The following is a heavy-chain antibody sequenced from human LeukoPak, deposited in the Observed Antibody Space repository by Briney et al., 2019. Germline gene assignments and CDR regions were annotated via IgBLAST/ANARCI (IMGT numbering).Heavy chain of an antibody. V-gene: IGHV3-21*01. J-gene: IGHJ3*02. CDR3: ARATVVTTSPDAFDI. CDR1: GFTFSSYA. Sequence: KPGGSLRLSCAASGFTFSSYAMSWVRQAPGKGLEWVSSISSSSSYIYYADSVKGRFTISRDNAKNSLYLQMNSLRAEDTAVYYCARATVVTTSPDAFDIWGQGTMVTVSS. D-gene: IGHD4-23*01. CDR2: ISSSSSYI.